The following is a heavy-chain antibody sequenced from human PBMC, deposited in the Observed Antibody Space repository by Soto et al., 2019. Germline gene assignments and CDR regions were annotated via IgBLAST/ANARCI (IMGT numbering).Heavy chain of an antibody. V-gene: IGHV3-23*01. J-gene: IGHJ5*02. D-gene: IGHD2-21*02. CDR1: GFTFSNYA. CDR3: AKFYGGNSAHTYTIDP. Sequence: EVQLLESGGGLVQPGGSLRLSCAASGFTFSNYAMNWVRQAPGKGLEWVSTINSSGGSTNYADSVKGRFTISRDNSKNTLFLQMNRLRAEDTAVYYCAKFYGGNSAHTYTIDPWGQGTLVTVSS. CDR2: INSSGGST.